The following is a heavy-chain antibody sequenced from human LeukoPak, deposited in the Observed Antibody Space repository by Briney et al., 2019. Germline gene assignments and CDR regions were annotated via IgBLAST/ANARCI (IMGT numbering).Heavy chain of an antibody. CDR2: IYTSGST. CDR1: GGSISSYY. Sequence: KPSETLSLTCTVSGGSISSYYWSWIRQPAGKGLEWIGRIYTSGSTNYNPSLKSRVTISEDTSNNQFSLKLTSMTAADTAVYYCASSLGQQLPPLHWGQGTLVTVSS. D-gene: IGHD6-13*01. V-gene: IGHV4-4*07. J-gene: IGHJ4*02. CDR3: ASSLGQQLPPLH.